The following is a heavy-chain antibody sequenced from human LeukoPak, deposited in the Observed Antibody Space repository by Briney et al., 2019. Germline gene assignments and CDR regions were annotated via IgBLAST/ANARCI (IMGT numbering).Heavy chain of an antibody. Sequence: SETLSLTCTVSGGSISSYYWSWIRQPPGKGLEWIGYIYYSGSTNYNPSLKSRVTISVDPSKNQFSLKLSSVTAADTAVYYCARSPYYYGSGSYPDYWGQGTLVTVSS. J-gene: IGHJ4*02. V-gene: IGHV4-59*01. D-gene: IGHD3-10*01. CDR2: IYYSGST. CDR3: ARSPYYYGSGSYPDY. CDR1: GGSISSYY.